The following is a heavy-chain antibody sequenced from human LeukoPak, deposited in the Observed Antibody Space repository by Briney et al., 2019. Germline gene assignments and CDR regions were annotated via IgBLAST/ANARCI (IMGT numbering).Heavy chain of an antibody. CDR2: IYYSGST. Sequence: ESSQTLSLTCTVSGGSISSGDYYWSWIRQPPGKGLEWIGYIYYSGSTYYNPSLKSRVTISVDTSKNQFSLKLSSVTAADTAVYYCARWYRLGSMEPHSEYYDFWSGYYNDAFDIWGQGTMVTVSS. D-gene: IGHD3-3*01. J-gene: IGHJ3*02. CDR3: ARWYRLGSMEPHSEYYDFWSGYYNDAFDI. V-gene: IGHV4-30-4*01. CDR1: GGSISSGDYY.